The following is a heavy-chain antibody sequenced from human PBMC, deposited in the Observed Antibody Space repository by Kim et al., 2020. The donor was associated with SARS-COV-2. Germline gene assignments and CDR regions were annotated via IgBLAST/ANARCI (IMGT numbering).Heavy chain of an antibody. CDR2: IFYNGRT. J-gene: IGHJ4*02. Sequence: SETLSLTSTVSGGSIDTSDYYWGWIRQPPGKGLEWIGDIFYNGRTNYNPSLKSRVTISMDTSKNQFSLKLSSVTATDTAVYYCAAIFEYWGQGTLVPVSS. CDR3: AAIFEY. CDR1: GGSIDTSDYY. V-gene: IGHV4-39*01.